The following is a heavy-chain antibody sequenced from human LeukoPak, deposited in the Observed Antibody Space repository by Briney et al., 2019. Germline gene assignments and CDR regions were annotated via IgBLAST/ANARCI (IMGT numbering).Heavy chain of an antibody. CDR1: GGSISSYY. CDR2: IYYSGST. Sequence: SETLSLTCSVSGGSISSYYWSWIRQPPGKGLEWIGYIYYSGSTNYNPSLKSRVTISVDTSKNQFSLKLSSVTAADTAVYYCARVDYGGAFWDYWGQGTLVTVSS. CDR3: ARVDYGGAFWDY. D-gene: IGHD4-23*01. V-gene: IGHV4-59*08. J-gene: IGHJ4*02.